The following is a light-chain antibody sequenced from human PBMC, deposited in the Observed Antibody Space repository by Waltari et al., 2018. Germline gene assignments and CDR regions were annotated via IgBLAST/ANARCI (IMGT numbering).Light chain of an antibody. J-gene: IGLJ2*01. V-gene: IGLV2-23*02. CDR2: EVV. CDR1: SSDVGNYHL. CDR3: TSYEGRSTLI. Sequence: QSALTQPASVSGSPGPSITISCPGTSSDVGNYHLVSWYQQYPGKAPKLVIYEVVNRPPSVSSRFSGSKSGSTASLTISGLQPEDEGNYYCTSYEGRSTLIFGGGT.